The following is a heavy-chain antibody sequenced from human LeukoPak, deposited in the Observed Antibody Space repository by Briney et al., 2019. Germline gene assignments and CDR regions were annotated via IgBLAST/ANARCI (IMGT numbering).Heavy chain of an antibody. V-gene: IGHV4-59*08. J-gene: IGHJ4*02. CDR3: ARHRFGSAVILDY. D-gene: IGHD3-3*01. CDR1: GCAVTGFY. CDR2: FYYSGST. Sequence: SETLSLTCSVSGCAVTGFYWSWVRQSPGKGLEWIGYFYYSGSTKYNPSLKSRVTMSGDASKNQLSLKLRSVTAADTAMYYCARHRFGSAVILDYWGQGDPVTVSS.